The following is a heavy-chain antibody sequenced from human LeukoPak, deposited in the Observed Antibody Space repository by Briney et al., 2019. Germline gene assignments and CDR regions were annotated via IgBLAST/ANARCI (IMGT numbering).Heavy chain of an antibody. CDR2: INHSGST. D-gene: IGHD5-12*01. V-gene: IGHV4-34*01. Sequence: SKALSLTCAVYGGSFSGYYWSWIRQPPGKGLEWIGEINHSGSTNYNPSLKSRVTISVDTSKNQFSLKLSSVTAADTAVYYCARGGSGYDSNPYFDYWGQGTLVTVSS. CDR3: ARGGSGYDSNPYFDY. CDR1: GGSFSGYY. J-gene: IGHJ4*02.